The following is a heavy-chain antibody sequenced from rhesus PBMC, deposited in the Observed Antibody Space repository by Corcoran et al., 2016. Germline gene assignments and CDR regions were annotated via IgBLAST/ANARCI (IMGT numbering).Heavy chain of an antibody. V-gene: IGHV4-73*01. CDR3: ARHRWNRFDV. CDR1: GGPLRGYY. Sequence: QVKLQQWGEGLVKPSETLSLPCAVYGGPLRGYYWSWIRQPPGKGLEWIGNIDGNSASTNYNPSFKNRVTISKDTSKNQFSLKLSSVTAADTAVYYCARHRWNRFDVWGPGVLVTVSS. CDR2: IDGNSAST. J-gene: IGHJ5-1*01.